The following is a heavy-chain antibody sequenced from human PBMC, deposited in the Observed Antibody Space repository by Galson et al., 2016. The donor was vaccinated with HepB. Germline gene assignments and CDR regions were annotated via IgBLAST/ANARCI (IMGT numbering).Heavy chain of an antibody. V-gene: IGHV4-34*01. CDR2: IHPSGSA. D-gene: IGHD2-2*03. J-gene: IGHJ4*02. Sequence: SETLSLTCAVSSGSFNDYYWSWIRQPPEKGLEWIGEIHPSGSAHYNPSLTSRVTISLDTSKRQFSLTLSSVTAADTAVYYCASGMDQAKIGHWGQGALVTVSS. CDR3: ASGMDQAKIGH. CDR1: SGSFNDYY.